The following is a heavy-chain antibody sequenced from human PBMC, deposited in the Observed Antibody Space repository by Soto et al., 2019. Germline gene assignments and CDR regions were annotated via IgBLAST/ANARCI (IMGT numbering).Heavy chain of an antibody. CDR1: GLTFRTYT. CDR2: IRGFSPYT. D-gene: IGHD3-10*01. Sequence: GGSLRLSCISSGLTFRTYTMNWVRQAPGKGLEWVSGIRGFSPYTFYAESVKGRFTISRDNAKNSLYLQMDSLRAEDTAVYYCARDRGYDAHDYYYNAMDVWGQGTTVTVSS. J-gene: IGHJ6*02. CDR3: ARDRGYDAHDYYYNAMDV. V-gene: IGHV3-21*01.